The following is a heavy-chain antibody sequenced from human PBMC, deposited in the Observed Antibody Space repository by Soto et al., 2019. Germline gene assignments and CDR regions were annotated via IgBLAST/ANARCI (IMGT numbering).Heavy chain of an antibody. J-gene: IGHJ4*02. D-gene: IGHD5-18*01. CDR2: IYTSGST. CDR3: ARVGGYSYGYPFDY. V-gene: IGHV4-4*07. CDR1: GCSISSYY. Sequence: SETLSLTCTVSGCSISSYYWSWIRQPAGKGLEWIGRIYTSGSTNYNPSLKSRVTMSVDTSKNEFSLKLSSVTAADTAVYYCARVGGYSYGYPFDYWGQGTLVTVSS.